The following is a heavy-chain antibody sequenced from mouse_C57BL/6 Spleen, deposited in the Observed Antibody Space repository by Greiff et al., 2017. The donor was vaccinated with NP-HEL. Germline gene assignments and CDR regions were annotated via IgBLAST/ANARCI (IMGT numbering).Heavy chain of an antibody. Sequence: VQLQQSGAELVRPGASVTLSCKASGYTFTDYEMHWVKQTPVHGLEWIGAIDPETGGTAYNQKFKGKAILTADKSSSTAYMALRSLTSEDSAVYYCTRGGYGSIDYWGQGTTLTVSS. D-gene: IGHD1-1*01. CDR3: TRGGYGSIDY. CDR1: GYTFTDYE. CDR2: IDPETGGT. V-gene: IGHV1-15*01. J-gene: IGHJ2*01.